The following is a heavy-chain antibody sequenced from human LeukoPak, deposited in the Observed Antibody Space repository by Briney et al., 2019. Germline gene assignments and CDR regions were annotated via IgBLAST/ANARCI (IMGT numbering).Heavy chain of an antibody. CDR1: GGSISTYY. V-gene: IGHV4-59*01. Sequence: PSETLSLTCSVAGGSISTYYWNWIRQTPGKGLEWIGHISNGNTDYNPSLKSRVTISVDTSKNQFSLRFTSVTAADTGVYYCARDKAHSYGRYFDPWGQGALVIVSS. D-gene: IGHD5-18*01. J-gene: IGHJ5*02. CDR2: ISNGNT. CDR3: ARDKAHSYGRYFDP.